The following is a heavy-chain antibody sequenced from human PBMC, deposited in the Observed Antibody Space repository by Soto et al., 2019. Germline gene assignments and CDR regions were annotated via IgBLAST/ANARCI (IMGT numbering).Heavy chain of an antibody. J-gene: IGHJ6*02. Sequence: QVQLVQSGAEVKKPGASVKVSCKASGYTFTGYYIHWVRQAPGQGLEWMGWINPNSGGTNYAQKFQGRVTMTRDTSISTAYMELSRLRSDDTAVYYCAREMSSSSLYYYYYGMDVWGQGTTVTVSS. CDR1: GYTFTGYY. CDR3: AREMSSSSLYYYYYGMDV. V-gene: IGHV1-2*02. CDR2: INPNSGGT. D-gene: IGHD6-6*01.